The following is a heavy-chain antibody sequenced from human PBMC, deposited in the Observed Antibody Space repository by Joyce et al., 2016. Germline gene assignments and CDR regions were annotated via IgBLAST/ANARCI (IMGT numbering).Heavy chain of an antibody. CDR3: ARADSLGSRPYFDP. Sequence: QAQFVQSGAQVKAPGASVTLSCEESRYPFIIYIMHWVRQAPGQWLEWIGEVRPVESSPPYAQKFQCRQTMTREASTKRIYMVLSSLTPNGTAIYYCARADSLGSRPYFDPWGQRSLVTVYS. J-gene: IGHJ5*02. V-gene: IGHV1-46*01. CDR1: RYPFIIYI. CDR2: VRPVESSP. D-gene: IGHD3-16*01.